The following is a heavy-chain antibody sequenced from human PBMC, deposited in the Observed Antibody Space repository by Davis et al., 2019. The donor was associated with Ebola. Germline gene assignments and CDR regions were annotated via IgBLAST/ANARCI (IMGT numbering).Heavy chain of an antibody. CDR2: INHSGST. J-gene: IGHJ4*02. CDR1: GGSFSGYY. CDR3: ARALEIDGGRDYDSSGYFDY. V-gene: IGHV4-34*01. D-gene: IGHD3-22*01. Sequence: PSETLSLTCAVYGGSFSGYYWSWIRQPPGKGLEWIGEINHSGSTNYNPSLKSRVTISVDTSKNQFSLKLSSVTAADTAVYYCARALEIDGGRDYDSSGYFDYWGQGTLVTVSS.